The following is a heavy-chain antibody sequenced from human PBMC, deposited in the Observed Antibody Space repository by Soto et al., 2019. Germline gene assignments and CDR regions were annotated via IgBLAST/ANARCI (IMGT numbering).Heavy chain of an antibody. CDR1: GFTFSSYS. J-gene: IGHJ5*02. Sequence: GGFLRLSCAASGFTFSSYSMNWVRQAPGKGLEWVSSISSSSSYIYYADSVKGRFTISRDNAKNSLYLQMNSLRAEDTAVYYCARGSRHDYYDSSGYRSWFDPWGQGTLVTVSS. CDR2: ISSSSSYI. V-gene: IGHV3-21*01. CDR3: ARGSRHDYYDSSGYRSWFDP. D-gene: IGHD3-22*01.